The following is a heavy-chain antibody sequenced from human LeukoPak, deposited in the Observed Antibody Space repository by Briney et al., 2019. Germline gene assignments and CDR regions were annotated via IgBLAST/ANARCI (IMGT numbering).Heavy chain of an antibody. CDR1: GFTFSSYA. D-gene: IGHD3-3*01. J-gene: IGHJ5*02. Sequence: GGSLRLSCAASGFTFSSYAMSWVRQAPGKGLEWVSAISGSGGSTYYADSVKGRFTISRDNSKNTLYLQMNSLRAEDTAVYYCAKDAAAYYDFWSGYSPSNWFDPWGQGTLVTVSS. CDR2: ISGSGGST. V-gene: IGHV3-23*01. CDR3: AKDAAAYYDFWSGYSPSNWFDP.